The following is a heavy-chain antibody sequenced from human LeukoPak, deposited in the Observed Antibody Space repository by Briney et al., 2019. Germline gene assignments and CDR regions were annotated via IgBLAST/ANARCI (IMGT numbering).Heavy chain of an antibody. J-gene: IGHJ6*02. CDR3: VRGYSFGPYGMDV. V-gene: IGHV3-64D*09. CDR2: ISDSGGST. CDR1: GFSFSSYA. Sequence: GGSLRLSCSASGFSFSSYAMHWVRQAPGKGLEYVSAISDSGGSTYYADSVKGRFTISRDNSKNTLYLQMSSLRAEDTAVYFCVRGYSFGPYGMDVWGQGTTVTVSS. D-gene: IGHD2-15*01.